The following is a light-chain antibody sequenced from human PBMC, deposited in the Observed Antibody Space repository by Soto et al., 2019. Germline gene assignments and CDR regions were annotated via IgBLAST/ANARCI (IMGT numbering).Light chain of an antibody. CDR1: STDIGGYKY. Sequence: QPVLTQPASVSGSPGQSITISCTGTSTDIGGYKYVSWYQQYPGKAPKLMIYEVNYRPSGVSNRFSGSKSGNTASLTISGLQPEDEADYYCSSYRSGSTKIFGSGTKLTVL. CDR2: EVN. V-gene: IGLV2-14*01. J-gene: IGLJ1*01. CDR3: SSYRSGSTKI.